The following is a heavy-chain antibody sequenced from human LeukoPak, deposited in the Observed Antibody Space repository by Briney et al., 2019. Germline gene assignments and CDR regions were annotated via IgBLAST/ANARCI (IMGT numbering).Heavy chain of an antibody. J-gene: IGHJ3*02. Sequence: ASVKVSCKASGYTFTGYYMHWVRQAPGQGLEWMGRINPNSGGTNYAQKFQGRVTMTRDTSISTAYMELSRLRSDDTAVYYCARGHYYDSSGLDAFDIWGQGTMVTVSS. CDR1: GYTFTGYY. CDR3: ARGHYYDSSGLDAFDI. D-gene: IGHD3-22*01. CDR2: INPNSGGT. V-gene: IGHV1-2*06.